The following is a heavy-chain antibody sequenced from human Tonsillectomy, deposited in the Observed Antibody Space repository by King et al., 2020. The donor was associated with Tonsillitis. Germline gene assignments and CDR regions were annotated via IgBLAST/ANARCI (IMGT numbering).Heavy chain of an antibody. V-gene: IGHV4-59*01. CDR2: IYYRGST. CDR3: ARAGYYYDSSGYGGAFDI. J-gene: IGHJ3*02. D-gene: IGHD3-22*01. CDR1: GGSISSYY. Sequence: VQLQESGPGLVKPSETLSLTCTVSGGSISSYYWSWIRQPPGKGLEWIGYIYYRGSTNYNPSLKSRVTISVDTSKNQFSLKLSSVTAADTAVYYCARAGYYYDSSGYGGAFDIWGQGTMVTVSS.